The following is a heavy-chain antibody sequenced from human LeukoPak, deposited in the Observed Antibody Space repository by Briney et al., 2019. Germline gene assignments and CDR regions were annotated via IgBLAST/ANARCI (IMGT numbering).Heavy chain of an antibody. Sequence: SVKVSCKASGGTFSSYAISWVRQSPGQRLKWMGRIIPIFGTANYAQKFQGRVTITTDESTSTAYMELSSLRSEDTAVYYCARDSTLTDNYDSSGFDYWGQGTLVTVSS. CDR1: GGTFSSYA. D-gene: IGHD3-22*01. CDR2: IIPIFGTA. V-gene: IGHV1-69*05. CDR3: ARDSTLTDNYDSSGFDY. J-gene: IGHJ4*02.